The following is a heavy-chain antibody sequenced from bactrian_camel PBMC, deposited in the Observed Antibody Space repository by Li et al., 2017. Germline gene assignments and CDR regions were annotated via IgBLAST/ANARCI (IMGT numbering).Heavy chain of an antibody. CDR3: AANVGGGSRYLVGYNY. V-gene: IGHV3S10*01. J-gene: IGHJ4*01. CDR1: GFTRMPYC. CDR2: IDGEGRT. D-gene: IGHD2*01. Sequence: DVQLVESGGGSVQTGGSLRLSCVVSGFTRMPYCMGWFRRAPGKEREGVGVIDGEGRTTYTESVEGRFTTSKDNAKNTVYLQLNSLKTEDTAMYYCAANVGGGSRYLVGYNYWGQGTQVTVS.